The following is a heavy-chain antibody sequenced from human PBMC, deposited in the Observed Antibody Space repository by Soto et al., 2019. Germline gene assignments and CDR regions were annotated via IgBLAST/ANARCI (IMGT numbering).Heavy chain of an antibody. CDR3: ARVWLINYYDSSGPFDY. CDR2: ISYDGSNK. D-gene: IGHD3-22*01. Sequence: HPGGSLRLSCAASGFTFSSYAMHWVRQAPGKGLEWVAVISYDGSNKYYADSVKGRFTISRDNSKNTLYLQMNSLRAEDTAVYYCARVWLINYYDSSGPFDYWGQGTLVTVSS. CDR1: GFTFSSYA. J-gene: IGHJ4*02. V-gene: IGHV3-30-3*01.